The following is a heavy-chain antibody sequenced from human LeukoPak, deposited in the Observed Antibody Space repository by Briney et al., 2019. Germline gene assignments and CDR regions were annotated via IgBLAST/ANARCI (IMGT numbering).Heavy chain of an antibody. CDR3: ARGAWFGESNAFDI. D-gene: IGHD3-10*01. Sequence: ASVKVSCKASGYTFTSYDINWVRQATGQGLEWMGWMNPNSGNTGYAQKFQGRVTMTRNTSISTAYMELSSLRSEDTAVYYCARGAWFGESNAFDIWGQGTMVTVSS. J-gene: IGHJ3*02. CDR2: MNPNSGNT. CDR1: GYTFTSYD. V-gene: IGHV1-8*01.